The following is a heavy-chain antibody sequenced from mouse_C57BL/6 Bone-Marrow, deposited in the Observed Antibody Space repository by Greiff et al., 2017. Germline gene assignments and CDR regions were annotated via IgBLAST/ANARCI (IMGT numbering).Heavy chain of an antibody. CDR1: GYTFTSYW. CDR3: ARGGPYSNYYFDY. CDR2: IYPGSGST. D-gene: IGHD2-5*01. Sequence: QVQLQQSGAELVKPGASVKMSCKASGYTFTSYWITWVKQRPGQGLEWIGDIYPGSGSTNYNEKFKSKATLTVDTSSSTAYMQLSSLTSEDSAVYDGARGGPYSNYYFDYWGQGPTLPVAS. V-gene: IGHV1-55*01. J-gene: IGHJ2*01.